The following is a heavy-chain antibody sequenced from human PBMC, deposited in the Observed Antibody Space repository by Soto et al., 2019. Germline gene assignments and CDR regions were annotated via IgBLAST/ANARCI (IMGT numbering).Heavy chain of an antibody. CDR2: INPSGGST. J-gene: IGHJ4*02. V-gene: IGHV1-46*01. CDR3: ARDQDTPVRGAIDY. CDR1: GYTFSSYY. Sequence: QVQLVQSGAEVKKPGASMTVSCKASGYTFSSYYMHWVRQAPGQGLEWMGIINPSGGSTSYAQKFQGRVTMTRDMSTRTVYMELSSLRSEDTAVYYCARDQDTPVRGAIDYWGQGTLVTVSS. D-gene: IGHD3-10*01.